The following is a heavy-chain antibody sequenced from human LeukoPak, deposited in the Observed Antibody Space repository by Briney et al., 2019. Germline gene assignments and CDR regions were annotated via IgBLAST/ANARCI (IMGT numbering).Heavy chain of an antibody. J-gene: IGHJ4*02. V-gene: IGHV4-31*03. CDR2: IYYSGST. CDR3: ARRSTTNVFDY. Sequence: PSQTLSLTCTVSGGSISSGGYYWSWIRQHPGKGLEWIQYIYYSGSTYYNPSLKSRVTISVDTSKNQFSLKLSSVTAADTAVYYCARRSTTNVFDYWGQGTLVTVSS. CDR1: GGSISSGGYY. D-gene: IGHD4-17*01.